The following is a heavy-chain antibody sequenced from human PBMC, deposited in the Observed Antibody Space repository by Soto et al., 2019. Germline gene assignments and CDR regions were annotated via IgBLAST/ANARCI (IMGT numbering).Heavy chain of an antibody. J-gene: IGHJ6*02. Sequence: EVQLVESGGGLVQPGGSLRLSCAVSGFTFRSYWMAWVRQAPGKGLEWVANIKQDGSEKYYVDSVKGRFTISRDNAKDSLFLQMNSLRAEDSAVYYCVRDDCSITNCYQGASAFHYYYYGLGVWGQGTTVTV. CDR1: GFTFRSYW. CDR2: IKQDGSEK. D-gene: IGHD2-2*01. CDR3: VRDDCSITNCYQGASAFHYYYYGLGV. V-gene: IGHV3-7*03.